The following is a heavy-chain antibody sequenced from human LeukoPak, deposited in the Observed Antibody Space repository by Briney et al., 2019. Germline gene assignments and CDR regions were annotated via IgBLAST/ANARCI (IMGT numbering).Heavy chain of an antibody. D-gene: IGHD2-2*02. CDR2: INHSGST. Sequence: SETLSLTCAVYGGSFSGYYWSWIRQPPGKGPEWIGEINHSGSTNYNPSLKSRVTISVDTSKNQFSLKLSSVTAADTAVYYCARAMGAVVPAAIGYWGQGTLVTVSS. CDR3: ARAMGAVVPAAIGY. V-gene: IGHV4-34*01. J-gene: IGHJ4*02. CDR1: GGSFSGYY.